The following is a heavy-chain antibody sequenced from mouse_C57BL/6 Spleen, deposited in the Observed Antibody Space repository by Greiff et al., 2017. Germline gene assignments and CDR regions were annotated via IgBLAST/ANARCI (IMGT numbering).Heavy chain of an antibody. Sequence: VQLQQPGAELVKPGASVKLSCKASGYTFTSYWMHWVKQRPGRGLEWIGRIGPNSGGTKYNEKFKSKATLTVDKPSRTAYMQLSSLTSEDSAVYYCARDNWYFDYWGQGTTLTVSS. CDR2: IGPNSGGT. J-gene: IGHJ2*01. CDR3: ARDNWYFDY. CDR1: GYTFTSYW. D-gene: IGHD4-1*01. V-gene: IGHV1-72*01.